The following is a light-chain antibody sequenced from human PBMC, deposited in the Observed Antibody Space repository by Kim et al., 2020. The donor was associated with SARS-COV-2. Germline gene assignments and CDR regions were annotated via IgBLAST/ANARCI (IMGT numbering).Light chain of an antibody. CDR2: KAS. V-gene: IGKV1-5*03. CDR1: QSVTVW. Sequence: ASDGKSITITCRDSQSVTVWLAWFQQNEAHPPRLLIHKASNLQSGVQSRFMGSGSGTEFTLTISSLQPDDFATYSCQQYIGYPYTFGQGTKLEI. CDR3: QQYIGYPYT. J-gene: IGKJ2*01.